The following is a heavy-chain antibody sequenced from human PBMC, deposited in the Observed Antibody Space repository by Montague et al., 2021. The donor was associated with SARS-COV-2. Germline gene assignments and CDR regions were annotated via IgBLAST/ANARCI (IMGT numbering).Heavy chain of an antibody. Sequence: SETRSLTCTVSGGSVSSSGYYWGWIRQPPGKGLEWIGSIYFSGSSYYXPSLKSRVSISVDTSKNQFSLRLSSVTSADTAVYYCAGHRRGGLVVAAPNWFDPWGQGTLVTVSS. CDR1: GGSVSSSGYY. CDR3: AGHRRGGLVVAAPNWFDP. J-gene: IGHJ5*02. V-gene: IGHV4-39*01. CDR2: IYFSGSS. D-gene: IGHD2-15*01.